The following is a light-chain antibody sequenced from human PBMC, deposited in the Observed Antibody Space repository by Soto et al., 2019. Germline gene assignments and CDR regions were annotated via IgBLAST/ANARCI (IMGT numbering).Light chain of an antibody. CDR1: SSDVGDNNY. CDR3: SSYSSSTTLV. CDR2: EVS. V-gene: IGLV2-14*01. J-gene: IGLJ1*01. Sequence: QSALTQPASVSGSPGQSITISCTGTSSDVGDNNYVSWYQQHPGKAPKLMIYEVSNRSSGVSNRFSGSKSGNTASLTISGLQAEDEADYYCSSYSSSTTLVFGTGNKLTVL.